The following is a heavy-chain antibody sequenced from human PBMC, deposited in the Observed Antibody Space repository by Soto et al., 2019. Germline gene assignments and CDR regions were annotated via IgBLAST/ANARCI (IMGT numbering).Heavy chain of an antibody. CDR2: IRPDNGNR. CDR1: GYTFSTSG. V-gene: IGHV1-18*01. D-gene: IGHD1-20*01. J-gene: IGHJ1*01. Sequence: QVQVLQSGPEVKRPGASVTVSCKTSGYTFSTSGISWVRQAPGQGLEWVGWIRPDNGNRKSAQRVQGRVTWTTDTSASTAYRELRSLTSDDPAMYCCARDKESKRYNNWGQRTQVTVSS. CDR3: ARDKESKRYNN.